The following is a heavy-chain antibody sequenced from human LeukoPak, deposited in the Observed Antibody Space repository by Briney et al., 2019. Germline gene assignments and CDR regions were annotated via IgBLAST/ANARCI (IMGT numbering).Heavy chain of an antibody. J-gene: IGHJ4*02. Sequence: GASVKVSCKASGYTFTGYYMHWVRQAPGQGLEWMGWISAYNGNTNYAQKLQGRVTMTTDTSTSTAYMELRSLRSDDTAVYYCARDRAMVRGVFDCWGQGTLVTVSS. CDR3: ARDRAMVRGVFDC. V-gene: IGHV1-18*04. D-gene: IGHD3-10*01. CDR2: ISAYNGNT. CDR1: GYTFTGYY.